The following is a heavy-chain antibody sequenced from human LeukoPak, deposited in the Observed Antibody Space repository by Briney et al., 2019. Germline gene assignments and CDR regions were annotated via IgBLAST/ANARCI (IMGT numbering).Heavy chain of an antibody. D-gene: IGHD3-3*01. V-gene: IGHV3-74*01. Sequence: PGGSLRLSCAASGFTFSSYWMHWVRQAPGKGLVWVSRINSDGRSTSYADSVKGRFTISRDNAKNTLYLQMNSLRAEDTAVYYCAREGMVSRYDFWSGYTRFDPWGQGTLVTVSS. CDR2: INSDGRST. CDR3: AREGMVSRYDFWSGYTRFDP. J-gene: IGHJ5*02. CDR1: GFTFSSYW.